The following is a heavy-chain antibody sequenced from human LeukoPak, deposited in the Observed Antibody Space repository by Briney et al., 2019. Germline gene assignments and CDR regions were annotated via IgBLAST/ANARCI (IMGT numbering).Heavy chain of an antibody. CDR2: IYYSGST. D-gene: IGHD5-18*01. CDR3: ARSARVKEYSYGYYYYGMDV. J-gene: IGHJ6*02. CDR1: GGSISSYY. V-gene: IGHV4-59*01. Sequence: SEILSLTCTVSGGSISSYYWSWIRQPPGKGLEWIGYIYYSGSTNYNPSLKSRVTISVDTSKNQFSLKLSSVTAADTAVYYCARSARVKEYSYGYYYYGMDVWGQGTTVTVSS.